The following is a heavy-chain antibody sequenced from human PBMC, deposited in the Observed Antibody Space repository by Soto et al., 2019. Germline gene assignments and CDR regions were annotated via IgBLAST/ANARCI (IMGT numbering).Heavy chain of an antibody. CDR3: ASSGGGSGSYYRLDY. Sequence: QVQLQESGPGLVKPSETLSLTCTVSGGSISSYYWSWIRQPPGKGLEWIGYIYYSGSTNYNPSLRSRVTTSVDTSKNQFSLKLSSVTAADTAVYYCASSGGGSGSYYRLDYWGQGTLVTVSS. CDR2: IYYSGST. V-gene: IGHV4-59*08. CDR1: GGSISSYY. J-gene: IGHJ4*02. D-gene: IGHD3-10*01.